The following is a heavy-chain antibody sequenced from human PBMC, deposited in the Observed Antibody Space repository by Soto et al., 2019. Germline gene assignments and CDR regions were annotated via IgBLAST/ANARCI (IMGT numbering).Heavy chain of an antibody. CDR3: TTAPSGSHPDY. Sequence: EVHLEESGGGWVKPGGSLRLSCAASGFTFSNAWMNWVRQAPGKGLGWVGRIKSKTNGGTTDYAAPAQGRFTSSRDDSENTLYLQMNSLKTEDTAVYYCTTAPSGSHPDYCGLGTLVTVSS. J-gene: IGHJ4*02. CDR2: IKSKTNGGTT. CDR1: GFTFSNAW. V-gene: IGHV3-15*07. D-gene: IGHD1-26*01.